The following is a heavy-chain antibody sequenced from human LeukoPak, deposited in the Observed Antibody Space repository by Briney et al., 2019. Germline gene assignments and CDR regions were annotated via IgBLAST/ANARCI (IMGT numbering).Heavy chain of an antibody. J-gene: IGHJ4*02. CDR3: ARPLQGGYSYGFDY. CDR1: GYTFTSYA. CDR2: IIPILGIA. Sequence: GASVKVSCKASGYTFTSYAMNWVRQAPGQGLEWMGRIIPILGIANYAQKFQGRVTITADKSTSTAYMELSSLRSEDTAVYYCARPLQGGYSYGFDYWGQGTLVTVSS. D-gene: IGHD5-18*01. V-gene: IGHV1-69*04.